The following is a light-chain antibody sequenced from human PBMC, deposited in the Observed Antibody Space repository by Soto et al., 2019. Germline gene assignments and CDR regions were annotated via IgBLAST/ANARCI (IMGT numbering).Light chain of an antibody. Sequence: QSVLTQPASVSGSPGQSITISCTGTSSDVGGYNYVSWYQQHPGKAPKLMIYDVSNRPSGVSNCFSGSKSCNTASLTISGLQAEDEADYYCSSYTSSSTLNYVFGTGTKVTVL. CDR3: SSYTSSSTLNYV. CDR2: DVS. CDR1: SSDVGGYNY. V-gene: IGLV2-14*01. J-gene: IGLJ1*01.